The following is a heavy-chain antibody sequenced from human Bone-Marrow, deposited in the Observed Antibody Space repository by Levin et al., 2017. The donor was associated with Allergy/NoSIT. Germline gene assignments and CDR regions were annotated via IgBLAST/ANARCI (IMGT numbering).Heavy chain of an antibody. CDR3: AKDPMWDRYNFDMDV. Sequence: ASLKISCTASGFTFHKYGLTWVRQAPGKGLEWVASIGGSGIDSNYADSVRGRFTITRDMNMIFLQMNSLRVEDTAIYYCAKDPMWDRYNFDMDVWGQGTSVIVSS. J-gene: IGHJ6*01. D-gene: IGHD1-26*01. CDR1: GFTFHKYG. V-gene: IGHV3-23*01. CDR2: IGGSGIDS.